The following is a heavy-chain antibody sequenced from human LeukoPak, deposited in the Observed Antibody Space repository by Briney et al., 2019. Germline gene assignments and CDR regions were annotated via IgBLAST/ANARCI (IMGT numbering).Heavy chain of an antibody. V-gene: IGHV1-24*01. J-gene: IGHJ6*03. CDR1: GYTLTELS. Sequence: ASVKVSCKVSGYTLTELSMHWVRQAPGKGLEWMGGFDPEDGETIYAQKFQGRVTMTEDTSTDTAYMELSSLRSEDTAVYYCATTGYSSGWYKPYYYMDVWGKGTTVTVSS. CDR2: FDPEDGET. CDR3: ATTGYSSGWYKPYYYMDV. D-gene: IGHD6-19*01.